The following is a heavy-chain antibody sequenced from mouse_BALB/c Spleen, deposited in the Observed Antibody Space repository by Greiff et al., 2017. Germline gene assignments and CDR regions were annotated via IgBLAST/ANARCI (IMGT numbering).Heavy chain of an antibody. J-gene: IGHJ3*01. CDR2: ISTYYGDA. V-gene: IGHV1S137*01. CDR3: ARSLYDGYYGY. CDR1: GYTFTDYA. D-gene: IGHD2-3*01. Sequence: QVQLQQSGAELVRPGVSVKISCKGSGYTFTDYAMHWVKQSHAKSLEWIGVISTYYGDASYNQKFKGKATMTVDKSSSTAYMELARLTSEDSAIYYCARSLYDGYYGYWGQGTLVTVSA.